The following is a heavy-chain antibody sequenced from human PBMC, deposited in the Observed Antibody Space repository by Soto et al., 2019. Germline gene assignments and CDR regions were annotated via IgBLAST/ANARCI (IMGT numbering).Heavy chain of an antibody. Sequence: QVQLVQSGAEVKKPGSSVKVSCKASGGTFSSYAISWVRQAPGQGLEWMGGIIPIFGTANYAQKFQGRVTITADECTSTAYMELSSLRSEDTAVYYCARDGVGATSDYYYYGMDVWGQGTTVTVSS. J-gene: IGHJ6*02. CDR3: ARDGVGATSDYYYYGMDV. D-gene: IGHD1-26*01. CDR2: IIPIFGTA. V-gene: IGHV1-69*12. CDR1: GGTFSSYA.